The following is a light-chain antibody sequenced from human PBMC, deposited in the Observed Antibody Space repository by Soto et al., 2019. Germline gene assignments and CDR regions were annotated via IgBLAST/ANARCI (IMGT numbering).Light chain of an antibody. J-gene: IGLJ2*01. CDR3: CSYAGRATYV. CDR2: EVF. Sequence: QSALTQPASVSGSPGQSITISCTGPSSDVGSYNLVSWYQQYPGKAPKLITFEVFKRPSGVSHRFSGSKSGNTASLTISGLQAEDEAKYYCCSYAGRATYVFGGGTKLTVL. CDR1: SSDVGSYNL. V-gene: IGLV2-23*02.